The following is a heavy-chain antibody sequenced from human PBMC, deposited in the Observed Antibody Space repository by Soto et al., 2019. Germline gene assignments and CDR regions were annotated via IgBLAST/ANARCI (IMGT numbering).Heavy chain of an antibody. D-gene: IGHD1-26*01. CDR1: GGSISSGGYY. V-gene: IGHV4-31*03. CDR3: ACGIASYFAY. Sequence: QVQLQQSGPGLVKPSQTLSLTCTVSGGSISSGGYYWSWIRQHPGKGLEWIVYIYYIGSTYYNPSLKSRVIISVDTSKNQFSLKLSSVTAADTAVYYCACGIASYFAYWGQGTLVTVSS. CDR2: IYYIGST. J-gene: IGHJ4*02.